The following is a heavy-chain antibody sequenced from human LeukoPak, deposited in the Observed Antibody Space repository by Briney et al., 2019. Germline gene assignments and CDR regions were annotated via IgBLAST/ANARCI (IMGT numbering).Heavy chain of an antibody. CDR1: GDSFPDYW. CDR2: IYPDDSDT. Sequence: GESLKISCQGSGDSFPDYWIGWVRQMPGKGLEWMGIIYPDDSDTKYSPSFRGRVTMSADRSTNTAFLQWTSLKASDTAMYYCVKRMTGKYFFDSWGQGTLVTVSS. CDR3: VKRMTGKYFFDS. V-gene: IGHV5-51*01. D-gene: IGHD1-20*01. J-gene: IGHJ4*02.